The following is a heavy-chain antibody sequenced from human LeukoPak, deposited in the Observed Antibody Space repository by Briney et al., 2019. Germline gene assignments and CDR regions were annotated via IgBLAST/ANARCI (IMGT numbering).Heavy chain of an antibody. J-gene: IGHJ4*02. Sequence: ASVKVSCKASGYTFTGYYMHWVRQAPGQGLEWMGWINPNSGGTNYEQKFQGRVTMTRDTSISTAYMELSRLRSDDTAVYYCARVVRIAVAGTHFDYWGQGTLVTVSS. CDR2: INPNSGGT. CDR3: ARVVRIAVAGTHFDY. CDR1: GYTFTGYY. D-gene: IGHD6-19*01. V-gene: IGHV1-2*02.